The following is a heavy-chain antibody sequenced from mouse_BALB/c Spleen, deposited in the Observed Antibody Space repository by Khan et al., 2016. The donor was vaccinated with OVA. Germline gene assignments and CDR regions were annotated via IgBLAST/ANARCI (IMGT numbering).Heavy chain of an antibody. Sequence: VQLQESGAELAKPGASVKMSCKASGYTFTSYWMHWVKQRPGQGLEWIGYINPSTGYTEYNQRFKDKATLTADKSYSTAYMQLSSLTSEESAVYYCANHGSSSAWLTYWGQGTLVTVSA. CDR3: ANHGSSSAWLTY. V-gene: IGHV1-7*01. J-gene: IGHJ3*01. CDR2: INPSTGYT. D-gene: IGHD1-1*01. CDR1: GYTFTSYW.